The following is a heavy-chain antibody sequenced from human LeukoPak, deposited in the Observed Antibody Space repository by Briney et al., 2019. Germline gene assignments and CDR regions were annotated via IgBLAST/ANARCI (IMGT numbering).Heavy chain of an antibody. D-gene: IGHD4-17*01. J-gene: IGHJ5*02. CDR2: INPNSGGT. CDR3: ARAMTTVTVNWFDP. Sequence: ASVKVSCKASGYTFTGYYMHWVRQAPGQGLEWMGRINPNSGGTNYAQKFQGRVTMTRDTSISTAYMELSRLGSDDTAVYYCARAMTTVTVNWFDPWGQGTLVTVSS. CDR1: GYTFTGYY. V-gene: IGHV1-2*06.